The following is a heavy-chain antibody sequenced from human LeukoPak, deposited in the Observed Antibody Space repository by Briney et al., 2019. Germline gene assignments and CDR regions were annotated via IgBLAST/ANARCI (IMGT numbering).Heavy chain of an antibody. D-gene: IGHD3-10*01. V-gene: IGHV1-69*13. CDR3: ARLRQYYYGSGSYYTG. CDR2: IIPIFGTA. CDR1: GGTFISYA. J-gene: IGHJ4*02. Sequence: SVKVSCKASGGTFISYAISWVRQAPGQGLEWMGGIIPIFGTANYAQKFQGRVTITADESTSTAYMELSSLRSEDTAVYYCARLRQYYYGSGSYYTGWGQGTLVTVSS.